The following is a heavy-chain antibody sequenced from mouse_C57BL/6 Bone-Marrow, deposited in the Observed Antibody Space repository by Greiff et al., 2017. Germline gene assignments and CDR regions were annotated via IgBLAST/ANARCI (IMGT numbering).Heavy chain of an antibody. CDR3: AKSYYSIYYYAMDY. J-gene: IGHJ4*01. CDR1: GFSLTSYG. D-gene: IGHD2-5*01. Sequence: QVQLQQSGPGLVQPSQSLSITCTVSGFSLTSYGVHWFRQSPGKGLEWLGVIWRGGSTDYNAAFMSRLNITKDNSKSQVVFKMNSLQADDTAIYYCAKSYYSIYYYAMDYWGQGTSVTVSS. V-gene: IGHV2-5*01. CDR2: IWRGGST.